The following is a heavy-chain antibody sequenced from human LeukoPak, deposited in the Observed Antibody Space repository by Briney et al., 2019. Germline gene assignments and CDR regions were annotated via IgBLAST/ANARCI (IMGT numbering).Heavy chain of an antibody. CDR3: ARDYRVNYYDSSGYVY. V-gene: IGHV1-18*01. J-gene: IGHJ4*02. Sequence: GASVKVSCKASGYTFTSYGISWVRQAPGQGVEWMGWISAYNGNTNYAQKLQGRVTMTTDTSTSTAYMELRSLRSDDTAVYYCARDYRVNYYDSSGYVYWGQGTLVTVSS. CDR1: GYTFTSYG. CDR2: ISAYNGNT. D-gene: IGHD3-22*01.